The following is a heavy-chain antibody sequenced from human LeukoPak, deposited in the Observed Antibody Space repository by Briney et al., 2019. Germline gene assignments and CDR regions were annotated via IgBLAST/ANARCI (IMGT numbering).Heavy chain of an antibody. CDR3: ARGWYCGGDCSAFDI. J-gene: IGHJ3*02. Sequence: SVKVSCKASGGTFSSYAISWVRQAPGQGLEWMGGIIPTFGTANYAQKFQGRVTITADESTSTAYMELSSLRSEDTAVYYCARGWYCGGDCSAFDIWGQGTVVTVSS. CDR2: IIPTFGTA. CDR1: GGTFSSYA. D-gene: IGHD2-21*02. V-gene: IGHV1-69*01.